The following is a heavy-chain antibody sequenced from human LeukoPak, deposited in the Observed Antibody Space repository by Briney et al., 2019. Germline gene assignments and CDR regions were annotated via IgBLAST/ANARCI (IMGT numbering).Heavy chain of an antibody. V-gene: IGHV3-23*01. CDR3: AMHPGPVTRYFDY. CDR1: GFTFSSYA. J-gene: IGHJ4*02. Sequence: PGGSLRLSCAASGFTFSSYAMSWVRQAPGKGLEWVSAISGSDGSTYYADSVKGRFTISRDNSKNTLYLQMNSLRAEDTAVYYCAMHPGPVTRYFDYWGQGTLVTVSS. CDR2: ISGSDGST.